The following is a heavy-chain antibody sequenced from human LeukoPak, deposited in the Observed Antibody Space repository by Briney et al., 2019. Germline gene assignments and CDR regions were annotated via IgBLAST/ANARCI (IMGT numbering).Heavy chain of an antibody. CDR3: ARGHSTAVVYWYFDL. Sequence: SETLSLTCAVYGGSFSGYYWSWIRQPPGKGLEWIGEINHSGSTNYNPSLKSRVTISVDTSKNQFSLKLSSVTAADTAVYYCARGHSTAVVYWYFDLWGRGTLVTVSS. D-gene: IGHD5-18*01. CDR2: INHSGST. V-gene: IGHV4-34*01. J-gene: IGHJ2*01. CDR1: GGSFSGYY.